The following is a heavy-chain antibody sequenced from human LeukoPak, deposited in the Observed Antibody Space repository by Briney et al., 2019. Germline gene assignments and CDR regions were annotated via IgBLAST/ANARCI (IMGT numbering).Heavy chain of an antibody. J-gene: IGHJ4*02. CDR2: IYHSGST. Sequence: SETLSLTCTVSGYSLSSGYYWGWIRQPPGKGLEWIGSIYHSGSTYYNPSLKSRVTISVDTSKNQFSLKLSSVTAADTAVYYCARDRYYYGSGSYPFDYWGQGTLVTVSS. V-gene: IGHV4-38-2*02. CDR1: GYSLSSGYY. D-gene: IGHD3-10*01. CDR3: ARDRYYYGSGSYPFDY.